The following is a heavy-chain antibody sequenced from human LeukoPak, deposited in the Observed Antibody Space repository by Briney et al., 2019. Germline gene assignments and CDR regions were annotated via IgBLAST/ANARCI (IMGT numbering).Heavy chain of an antibody. CDR2: IYTSGST. CDR1: GGSISSGNYY. V-gene: IGHV4-61*02. J-gene: IGHJ4*02. Sequence: SETLSLTCTASGGSISSGNYYWSWIRKPAGKGLEWIGRIYTSGSTNYNPSLKSRVTISVDTSKNQFSLKLSSVTAADTAVYYCASFTVTPSFFDYWGQGTLVTVSS. D-gene: IGHD4-17*01. CDR3: ASFTVTPSFFDY.